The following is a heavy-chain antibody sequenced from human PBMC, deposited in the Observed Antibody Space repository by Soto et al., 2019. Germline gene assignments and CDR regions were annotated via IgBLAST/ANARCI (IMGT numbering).Heavy chain of an antibody. D-gene: IGHD3-22*01. CDR1: GGSISSGDYY. CDR2: IYYSGTT. V-gene: IGHV4-30-4*01. CDR3: ARDPNDSSAYYHHYYYGMDV. J-gene: IGHJ6*02. Sequence: PSETLSLTCTVSGGSISSGDYYWSWIRQPPGKGLEWIGYIYYSGTTYYNPSLKSRVTISVDTSKNQFSLKVSSVTAEDTAVYYCARDPNDSSAYYHHYYYGMDVWGQGTTVTVSS.